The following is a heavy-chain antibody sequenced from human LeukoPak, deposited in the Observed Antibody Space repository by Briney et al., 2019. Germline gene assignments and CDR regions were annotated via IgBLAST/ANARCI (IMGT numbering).Heavy chain of an antibody. CDR3: ARGPYYYDSSGYSNFDY. V-gene: IGHV4-34*01. J-gene: IGHJ4*02. CDR1: GGSFSGYY. D-gene: IGHD3-22*01. CDR2: INRSGST. Sequence: SETLSLTCAVYGGSFSGYYWSWIRQPPGKGLEWIGEINRSGSTNYNPSLKSRVTISVDTSKNRFSLKLSSVTAADTAVYYCARGPYYYDSSGYSNFDYWGQGTLVTVSS.